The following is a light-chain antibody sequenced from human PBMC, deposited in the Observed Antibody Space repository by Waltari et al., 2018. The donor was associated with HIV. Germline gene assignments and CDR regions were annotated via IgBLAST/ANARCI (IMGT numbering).Light chain of an antibody. J-gene: IGLJ1*01. CDR2: DSN. CDR3: GTWDSSLSAYV. Sequence: QSVLTQPPSVSAAPGQKVTISCSGRSPDIGNNYVSWYQQPPGTALKLLIYDSNKRPSGIPDRFSGSKSGTSATLGITGLQTGDEAGYYCGTWDSSLSAYVFGTGTKVTVL. V-gene: IGLV1-51*01. CDR1: SPDIGNNY.